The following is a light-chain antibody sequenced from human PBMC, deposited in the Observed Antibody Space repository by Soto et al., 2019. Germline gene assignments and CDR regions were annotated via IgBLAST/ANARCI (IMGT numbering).Light chain of an antibody. CDR2: GAS. V-gene: IGKV1-39*01. J-gene: IGKJ5*01. CDR1: QSISIY. CDR3: HLNYNSYEIA. Sequence: DIQVTQSPSSLSASVGDRVTITCRASQSISIYLNCYQLKPGKAANLLMYGASYLKSGVPTRFSGSGSGTDFTLTISSRQQQDFATYYYHLNYNSYEIAFGQGTRLEIK.